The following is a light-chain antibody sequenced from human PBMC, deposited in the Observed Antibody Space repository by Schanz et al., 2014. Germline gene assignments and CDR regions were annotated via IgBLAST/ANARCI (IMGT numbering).Light chain of an antibody. CDR2: DVT. J-gene: IGLJ1*01. CDR3: SSNGGVNIYV. CDR1: SSDIGAYNF. V-gene: IGLV2-8*01. Sequence: QSALTQPASVSGSPGQSVTISCTGTSSDIGAYNFVSWYQQPPGKAPKVMIYDVTKRPSGVPDRFSGSKSGNTASLTVSGLQAEDEADYYCSSNGGVNIYVFGTGTKLTVL.